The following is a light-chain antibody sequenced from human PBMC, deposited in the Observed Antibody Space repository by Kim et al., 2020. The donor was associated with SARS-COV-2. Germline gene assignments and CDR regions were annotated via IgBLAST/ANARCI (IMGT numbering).Light chain of an antibody. CDR3: QVWDSSSDHPV. CDR1: NIGSKS. V-gene: IGLV3-21*04. J-gene: IGLJ3*02. Sequence: SYELTQPPSVSVAPGKTARITCGGNNIGSKSVHWYQQKPGQAPVLVIYYDSDRTSRIPERFSGSNSGNTATLTISRVEAGDEADYYCQVWDSSSDHPVFG. CDR2: YDS.